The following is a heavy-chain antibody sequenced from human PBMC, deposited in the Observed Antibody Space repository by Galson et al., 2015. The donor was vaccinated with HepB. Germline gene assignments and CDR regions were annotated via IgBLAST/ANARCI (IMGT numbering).Heavy chain of an antibody. J-gene: IGHJ4*02. CDR3: AREGSDGRMVTF. CDR1: GFTFSDYY. CDR2: ISGSGSSI. V-gene: IGHV3-11*01. Sequence: LRLSCAAFGFTFSDYYMSWIRQAPGKGLEWVSYISGSGSSIYNADSMEGRFTISRDNAKNSLYLQMNSLRAEDTAIYYCAREGSDGRMVTFWGQGTLVTVSS. D-gene: IGHD3-16*01.